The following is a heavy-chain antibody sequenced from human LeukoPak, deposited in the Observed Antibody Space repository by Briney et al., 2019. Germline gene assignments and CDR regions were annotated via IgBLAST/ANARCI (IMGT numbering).Heavy chain of an antibody. J-gene: IGHJ6*03. V-gene: IGHV3-7*04. D-gene: IGHD4-17*01. CDR2: IKQDGSEK. Sequence: GGSLRLSCAASGFTFNNYWMSWVRQAPGKGLEWVANIKQDGSEKYYVDSVKGRFTISRDNAKNSLYLQMNSLRAEDTAVYYCAGAPGDDYGDYVPLSEYYYYYYYMDVWGKGTTVTVSS. CDR3: AGAPGDDYGDYVPLSEYYYYYYYMDV. CDR1: GFTFNNYW.